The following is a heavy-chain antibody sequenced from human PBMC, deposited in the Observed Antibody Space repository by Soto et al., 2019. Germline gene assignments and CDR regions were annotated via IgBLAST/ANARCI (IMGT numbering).Heavy chain of an antibody. V-gene: IGHV3-21*01. Sequence: EVQLVESGGGLVEPGGSLRLSCATSGFTFSTCSMNWVRQAPGKGLEWVSSISATGTYTFYADSLKGRFTISRDNARNSLFLQMNSLIVEDTALYYCTTEYNSRQDLNHWGQGARVTVSS. CDR2: ISATGTYT. J-gene: IGHJ5*02. D-gene: IGHD6-6*01. CDR1: GFTFSTCS. CDR3: TTEYNSRQDLNH.